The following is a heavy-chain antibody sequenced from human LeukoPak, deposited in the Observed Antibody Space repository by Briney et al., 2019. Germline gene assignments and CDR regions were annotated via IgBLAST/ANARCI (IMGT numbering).Heavy chain of an antibody. Sequence: PGRSLRLSCAASGFTFSSYGMHWVRQAPGQGLEWVAVISYDGSNKYYADSVKGRFTISRDNSKNTLYLQMNSLRAEDTAVYYCANNLPDSSGWYEDFDYWGQGTLVTVSS. CDR3: ANNLPDSSGWYEDFDY. CDR2: ISYDGSNK. CDR1: GFTFSSYG. V-gene: IGHV3-30*18. D-gene: IGHD6-19*01. J-gene: IGHJ4*02.